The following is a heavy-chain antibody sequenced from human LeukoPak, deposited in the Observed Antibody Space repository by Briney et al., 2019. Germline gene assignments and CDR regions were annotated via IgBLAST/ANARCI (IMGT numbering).Heavy chain of an antibody. CDR3: AKDHPSIAR. CDR1: GFSFSTYG. J-gene: IGHJ4*02. CDR2: IRKDGNNK. D-gene: IGHD2-15*01. V-gene: IGHV3-30*02. Sequence: GGSLRLSCAASGFSFSTYGMHWVRQAPGKGLEWVAFIRKDGNNKYYADSVEGRFIISRDISKNTLYLQMNSLRPEDTAVYYCAKDHPSIARWGQETLVTVSS.